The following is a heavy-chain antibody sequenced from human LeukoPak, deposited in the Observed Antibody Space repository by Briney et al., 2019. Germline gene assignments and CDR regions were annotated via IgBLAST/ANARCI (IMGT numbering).Heavy chain of an antibody. D-gene: IGHD6-13*01. V-gene: IGHV4-4*09. CDR1: GGPISSYY. Sequence: PSETLSLTCTVSGGPISSYYWSWIRQPPGKGLEWIGYIYTSGSTNYNPSLKSRVTISVDTSKNQFSLKLSSVTAADTAVYYCARRGVAAAGLDYWGQGTLVTVSS. J-gene: IGHJ4*02. CDR2: IYTSGST. CDR3: ARRGVAAAGLDY.